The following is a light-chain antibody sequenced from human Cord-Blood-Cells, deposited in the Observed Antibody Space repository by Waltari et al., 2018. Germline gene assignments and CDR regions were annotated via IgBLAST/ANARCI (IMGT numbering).Light chain of an antibody. CDR3: QQYGSSPTWT. CDR2: GAS. Sequence: EIVLTQSPGTLSLSPGERATLSCRASQSVSSSYLAWYQQKPGQAPRLLIYGASSRATGIPDRLSGSGSGTDFTLTISRLGPEEFAVYYCQQYGSSPTWTFGQGTKVEIK. V-gene: IGKV3-20*01. J-gene: IGKJ1*01. CDR1: QSVSSSY.